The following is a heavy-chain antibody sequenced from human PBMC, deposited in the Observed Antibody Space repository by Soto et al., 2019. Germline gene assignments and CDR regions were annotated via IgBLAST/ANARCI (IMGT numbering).Heavy chain of an antibody. CDR1: GYTLTNYD. CDR2: MNPNSGDT. Sequence: ASVKVSCKASGYTLTNYDINWVRQATGQGPEWMGWMNPNSGDTGYAQNFQGRVTMTRDTSIRTAYMELSSLRSEDTAVYYCARVGGNWNDDYFDYWGQGTLVTVSS. V-gene: IGHV1-8*01. CDR3: ARVGGNWNDDYFDY. J-gene: IGHJ4*02. D-gene: IGHD1-1*01.